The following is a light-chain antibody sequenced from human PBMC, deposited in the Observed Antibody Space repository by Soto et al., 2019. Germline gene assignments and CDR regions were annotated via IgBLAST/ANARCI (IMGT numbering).Light chain of an antibody. CDR3: GAWDDSRSAHYV. Sequence: QSALTQPASASGTPGQRVTISCSGSSSNIGSNYVYWYQQLPGTAPKHLIYSNNQRPSGVPDRFSGSNSGTTASLAISGLRSEDEADYYCGAWDDSRSAHYVFGTGTQLTVL. CDR2: SNN. CDR1: SSNIGSNY. V-gene: IGLV1-47*02. J-gene: IGLJ1*01.